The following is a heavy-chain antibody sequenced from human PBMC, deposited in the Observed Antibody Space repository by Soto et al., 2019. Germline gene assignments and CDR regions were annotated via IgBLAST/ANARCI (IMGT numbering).Heavy chain of an antibody. Sequence: QVQLVQSGAEVRQPASSVKVSCKTSGGTFSSYAISWVRQAPGQGLEWMGGIVPMVDTSTYAQKFQGRVTITADESTSPGYMELSSLRSDDTAVYYCVRVAAIPVYPDYLGQGTLVTVSS. D-gene: IGHD6-25*01. V-gene: IGHV1-69*12. CDR2: IVPMVDTS. CDR3: VRVAAIPVYPDY. CDR1: GGTFSSYA. J-gene: IGHJ4*02.